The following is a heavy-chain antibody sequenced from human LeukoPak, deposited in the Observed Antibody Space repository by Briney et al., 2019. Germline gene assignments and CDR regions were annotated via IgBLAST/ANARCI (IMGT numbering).Heavy chain of an antibody. J-gene: IGHJ4*02. CDR2: INQGGSEK. D-gene: IGHD1-1*01. CDR1: GFTFSLYW. Sequence: HPGGSLRLSCAASGFTFSLYWMSWVRQAPGKGLEWVANINQGGSEKHYVDSVKGRFTISRDNAKHSLDLQMSSLRAEDTAVYYCARGKSYNWNDYDYWGQGTLVTVSS. CDR3: ARGKSYNWNDYDY. V-gene: IGHV3-7*01.